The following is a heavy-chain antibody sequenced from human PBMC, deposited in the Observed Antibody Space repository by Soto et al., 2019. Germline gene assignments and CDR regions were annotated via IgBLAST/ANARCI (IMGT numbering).Heavy chain of an antibody. CDR3: ARDMGDCSSTRCYGDWLDL. V-gene: IGHV4-31*03. D-gene: IGHD2-2*01. CDR1: GGSISSGGYY. Sequence: PSETLSLTCTVSGGSISSGGYYWSWIRQHPGKGLEWIGYIYYSGSAYYNPSLKSRVTISVDTSKNQFSLKLSSVTAADTAVYYCARDMGDCSSTRCYGDWLDLWAQRTLDTCSS. J-gene: IGHJ5*02. CDR2: IYYSGSA.